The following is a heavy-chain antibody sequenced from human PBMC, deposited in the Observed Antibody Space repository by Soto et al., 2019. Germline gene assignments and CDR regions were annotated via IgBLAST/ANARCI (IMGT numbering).Heavy chain of an antibody. J-gene: IGHJ4*02. D-gene: IGHD1-26*01. CDR3: ARDKVGAIDY. CDR1: GYTFTSYG. Sequence: ASVQVSCKASGYTFTSYGISWVRQATGQGLEWMGWMNPNSGNTGYAQKFQGRVTMTRNTSISTAYMELSSLRSEDTAVYYCARDKVGAIDYWGQGTLVTVSS. V-gene: IGHV1-8*02. CDR2: MNPNSGNT.